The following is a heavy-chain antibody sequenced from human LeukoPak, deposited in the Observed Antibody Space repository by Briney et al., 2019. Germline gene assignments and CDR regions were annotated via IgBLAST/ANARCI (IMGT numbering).Heavy chain of an antibody. CDR3: ARDQGLTAPPPYGLDV. CDR2: IIPVLNIT. D-gene: IGHD5-18*01. V-gene: IGHV1-69*04. CDR1: GGTFSSSA. Sequence: SVMVSCKTSGGTFSSSAITWVREAPGQGLEWMGRIIPVLNITTYAQKFQGSVTITADTSTSTVYMDLSSLRSEETAVYYCARDQGLTAPPPYGLDVWGQGTTVIVSS. J-gene: IGHJ6*02.